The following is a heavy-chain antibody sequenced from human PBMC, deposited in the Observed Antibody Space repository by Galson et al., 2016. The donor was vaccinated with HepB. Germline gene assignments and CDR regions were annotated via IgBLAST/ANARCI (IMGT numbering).Heavy chain of an antibody. CDR1: GFTFSSYA. CDR2: GYGGGGGP. CDR3: ARCERYGSGWYGKNDY. V-gene: IGHV3-23*01. D-gene: IGHD6-13*01. J-gene: IGHJ4*02. Sequence: SLRLSCAASGFTFSSYAMTWVRQAPGKGLEWVSAGYGGGGGPHYADSVKGRFTMSRDISRNTLYLQMNSLRAEDTAVYYCARCERYGSGWYGKNDYWDQGTLVTVSS.